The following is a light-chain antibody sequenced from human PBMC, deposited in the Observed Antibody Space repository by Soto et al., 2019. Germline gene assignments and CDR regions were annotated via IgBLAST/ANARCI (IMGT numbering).Light chain of an antibody. Sequence: DIQMTQSPSILPVSVGDRVTITCRASQSISNSLAWYQQRPGTAPKLLIYDASTLENGVPSRLSGSGPGTEFTLTISSLQPDDYATYYCQQYSYYRTFGQGTKVDIK. V-gene: IGKV1-5*01. CDR1: QSISNS. CDR3: QQYSYYRT. J-gene: IGKJ1*01. CDR2: DAS.